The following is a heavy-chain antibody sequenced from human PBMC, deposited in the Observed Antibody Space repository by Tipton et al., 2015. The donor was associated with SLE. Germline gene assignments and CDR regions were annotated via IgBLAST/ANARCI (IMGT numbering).Heavy chain of an antibody. CDR3: TRGGRGVGSNPFDP. J-gene: IGHJ5*02. CDR1: GGSITTRSYY. Sequence: TLSLTCIVSGGSITTRSYYWGWIRQPPGKGLEWIASISYSGATYYNPSLKSRVIISLDTSRNHFSLKLTSVTVADTAVYYCTRGGRGVGSNPFDPWGQGTLVTVSS. V-gene: IGHV4-39*02. CDR2: ISYSGAT. D-gene: IGHD4/OR15-4a*01.